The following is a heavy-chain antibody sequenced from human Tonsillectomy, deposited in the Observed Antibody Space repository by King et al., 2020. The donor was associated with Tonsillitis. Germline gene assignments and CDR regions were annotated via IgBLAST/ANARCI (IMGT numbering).Heavy chain of an antibody. CDR1: GYSFTSYW. J-gene: IGHJ4*02. V-gene: IGHV5-51*01. CDR2: IYPGDSDT. D-gene: IGHD2-21*02. Sequence: VQLVESGAEVKKPGESLKISCKGSGYSFTSYWIGWVRQMPGKGLEWMGIIYPGDSDTRYSPSFQGQVNISADKSISTAYLQWSSLKASDTAMYYCARLSYCGGDCYNFDYWGQGTLVTVSS. CDR3: ARLSYCGGDCYNFDY.